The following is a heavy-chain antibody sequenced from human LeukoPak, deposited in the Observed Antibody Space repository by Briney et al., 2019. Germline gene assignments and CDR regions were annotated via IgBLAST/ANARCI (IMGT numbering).Heavy chain of an antibody. CDR3: ARDIAGNGRYNWFDP. CDR1: GDSISTYH. Sequence: SETLSLTCSVSGDSISTYHRSWIRQPPGKGLEWIGYVYSSGSTYYSPSLNGRVTMSVDTSRNQFSLRLRSVTAADTAVYYCARDIAGNGRYNWFDPWGQGTLVTVSS. D-gene: IGHD2-8*01. V-gene: IGHV4-59*12. J-gene: IGHJ5*02. CDR2: VYSSGST.